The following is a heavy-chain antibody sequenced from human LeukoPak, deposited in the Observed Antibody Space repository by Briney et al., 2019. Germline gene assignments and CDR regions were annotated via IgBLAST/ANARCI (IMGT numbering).Heavy chain of an antibody. CDR3: ARVGYYDGSGYLDY. J-gene: IGHJ4*02. V-gene: IGHV1-2*05. CDR1: GYTFTGFY. CDR2: INPNSGDT. Sequence: ASVKVSCKASGYTFTGFYIHWVRQAPGQGLEWMGRINPNSGDTNCAQKFLARVTMTRDTSISTAFMELTRLRSDDTVVYYCARVGYYDGSGYLDYWGQGTLVPVSS. D-gene: IGHD3-22*01.